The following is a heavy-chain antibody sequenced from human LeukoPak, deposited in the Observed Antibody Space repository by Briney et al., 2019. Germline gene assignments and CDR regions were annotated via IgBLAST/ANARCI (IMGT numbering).Heavy chain of an antibody. J-gene: IGHJ5*01. Sequence: QPGGSLRLSCVASGFTFSDYWMTWVRQAPGKGLEWVANIKEDGSVKYYVDSVKGRFTISRDNAKNSLYLQLNSLRVEDTAVYYCATEGTDGRGSFGCFDSWGQGTLVTVSS. V-gene: IGHV3-7*01. CDR1: GFTFSDYW. CDR3: ATEGTDGRGSFGCFDS. D-gene: IGHD3-10*01. CDR2: IKEDGSVK.